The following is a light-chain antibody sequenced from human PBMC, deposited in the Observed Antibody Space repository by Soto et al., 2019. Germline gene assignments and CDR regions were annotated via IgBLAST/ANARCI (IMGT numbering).Light chain of an antibody. Sequence: QSVLTQPASAYGSPGQSVAISCTGTSGDVGGYNYASWYQHHPVKAPKLMIYEVNNRPSGVPDRFSGSKSGNTASLTVSGLQAEDEADYYCSSYAGSSNVFGTWTKVTVL. CDR3: SSYAGSSNV. CDR1: SGDVGGYNY. CDR2: EVN. V-gene: IGLV2-8*01. J-gene: IGLJ1*01.